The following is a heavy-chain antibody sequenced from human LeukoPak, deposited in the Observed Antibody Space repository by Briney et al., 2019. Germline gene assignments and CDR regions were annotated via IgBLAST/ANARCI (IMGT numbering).Heavy chain of an antibody. J-gene: IGHJ4*02. CDR3: ARDPSNTSGWYIFFDY. V-gene: IGHV1-18*04. CDR1: GYTFKKYA. CDR2: NSTYNGDT. D-gene: IGHD6-19*01. Sequence: GASVKVSFKASGYTFKKYAISWVRQAPGQGLEWMGWNSTYNGDTRYAENLQGRVNMTTDTSATTAYMELRGLRSDDTAVYYCARDPSNTSGWYIFFDYWGQGTLVTVSS.